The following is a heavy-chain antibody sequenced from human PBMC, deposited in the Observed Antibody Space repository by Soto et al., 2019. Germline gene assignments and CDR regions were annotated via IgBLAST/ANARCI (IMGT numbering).Heavy chain of an antibody. CDR1: GFTFSSYA. J-gene: IGHJ6*02. D-gene: IGHD5-12*01. Sequence: QVQLVASGGGVVQPGRSLRLSCAASGFTFSSYAMHWVRQAPGTGLEWVAVISYDGSNKYYADSVKGRFTISRDNSKNTLDLPMNSLRAEDTAVYYCAREGGYAGAYYYYYGMDVWGQGTTVTVSS. CDR3: AREGGYAGAYYYYYGMDV. CDR2: ISYDGSNK. V-gene: IGHV3-30-3*01.